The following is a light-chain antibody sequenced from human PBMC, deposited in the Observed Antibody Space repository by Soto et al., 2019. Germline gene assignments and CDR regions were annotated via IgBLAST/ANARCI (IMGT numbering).Light chain of an antibody. V-gene: IGLV9-49*03. J-gene: IGLJ2*01. Sequence: QAVLTQPPSASASRGASVTLTCTLSSGFSNYHVDWYQQRPGKGPRFVMRMGTGGFVGSKGADLPDRFSVLDSGLHRFLTNNNIQDEDEVVYYCAADHATGKNYVGVFGGGTQLTVL. CDR2: MGTGGFVG. CDR1: SGFSNYH. CDR3: AADHATGKNYVGV.